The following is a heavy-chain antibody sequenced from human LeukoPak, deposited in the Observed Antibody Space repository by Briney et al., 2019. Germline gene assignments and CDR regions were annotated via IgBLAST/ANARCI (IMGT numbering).Heavy chain of an antibody. V-gene: IGHV3-11*04. CDR1: GFTFSDYY. CDR2: ISNSGSNI. D-gene: IGHD3-10*01. Sequence: PGGSLRLSCAASGFTFSDYYMSWIRQAPGKGLGWISYISNSGSNIYYADSVKGRFTISRDNAKNSLYLQMNSLRAEDTAVYYCARVCPYYYGSGSYIHFDYWGQGTLVTVSS. J-gene: IGHJ4*02. CDR3: ARVCPYYYGSGSYIHFDY.